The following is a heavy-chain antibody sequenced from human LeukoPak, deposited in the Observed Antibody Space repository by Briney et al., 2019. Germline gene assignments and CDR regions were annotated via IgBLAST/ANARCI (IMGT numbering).Heavy chain of an antibody. D-gene: IGHD4/OR15-4a*01. CDR3: ARHDATQNDFDY. CDR1: GGSISSQY. Sequence: NPSETLSLACTVSGGSISSQYWSWIRQPPGKGLEWIGYIYTSGSTTYNPSLKSRVTISVDTSKNQFSLKLTSVTAADTAVYYCARHDATQNDFDYWGQGTLVTVSS. V-gene: IGHV4-4*09. CDR2: IYTSGST. J-gene: IGHJ4*02.